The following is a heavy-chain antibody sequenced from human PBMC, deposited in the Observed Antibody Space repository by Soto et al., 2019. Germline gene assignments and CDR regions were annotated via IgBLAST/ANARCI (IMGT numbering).Heavy chain of an antibody. CDR3: AKDRITMVWGEFDY. CDR2: ISWNSGSI. CDR1: GFTFDDYA. Sequence: GGSLRLSCAASGFTFDDYAMHWVRQAPGKGLEWVSGISWNSGSIGYADSVKGRFTISRDNAKNSLYLQMNSLRAGDTALYYCAKDRITMVWGEFDYWGQGTLVTVSS. J-gene: IGHJ4*02. V-gene: IGHV3-9*01. D-gene: IGHD3-10*01.